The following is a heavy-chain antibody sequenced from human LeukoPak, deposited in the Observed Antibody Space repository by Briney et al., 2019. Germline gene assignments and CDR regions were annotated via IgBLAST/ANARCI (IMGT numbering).Heavy chain of an antibody. Sequence: GGSLRLSCAASGFRFSVYWMHWVRQAPGKGLVWVAHINEDGTSASHADSVKGRFTISRDNAKNTLYLQMNSLTVEDTAVYYCARGPTNSYGFGQWGQGSLVTVSS. CDR3: ARGPTNSYGFGQ. CDR1: GFRFSVYW. J-gene: IGHJ4*02. CDR2: INEDGTSA. V-gene: IGHV3-74*01. D-gene: IGHD5-18*01.